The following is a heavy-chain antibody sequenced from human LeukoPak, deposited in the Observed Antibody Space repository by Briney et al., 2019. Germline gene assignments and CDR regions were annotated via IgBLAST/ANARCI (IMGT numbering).Heavy chain of an antibody. J-gene: IGHJ4*02. CDR2: IYYSGST. V-gene: IGHV4-39*07. Sequence: SETLSLTCTVSGGSISSSSYYWGWIRQPPGKGLEWIGSIYYSGSTYYNPSLKSRVTISVDTSKNQFSLKLSSVTAADTAVYYCARASYCSSTSCSDYWGQGTLVTVSS. CDR1: GGSISSSSYY. D-gene: IGHD2-2*01. CDR3: ARASYCSSTSCSDY.